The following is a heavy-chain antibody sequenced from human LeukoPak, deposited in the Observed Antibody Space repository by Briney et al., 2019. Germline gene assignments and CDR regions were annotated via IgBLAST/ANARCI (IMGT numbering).Heavy chain of an antibody. CDR2: IYTGGTT. Sequence: GGSLRLSCAASGFTVSSNYMSWVRQAPGKGLEWVSIIYTGGTTYYADSVKDRFTVSRDNSKNTLFLRMNSLRAEDTAVYYCARDGNSGSYHGFFDYWGQGTLVTVSS. CDR1: GFTVSSNY. V-gene: IGHV3-66*01. CDR3: ARDGNSGSYHGFFDY. D-gene: IGHD1-26*01. J-gene: IGHJ4*02.